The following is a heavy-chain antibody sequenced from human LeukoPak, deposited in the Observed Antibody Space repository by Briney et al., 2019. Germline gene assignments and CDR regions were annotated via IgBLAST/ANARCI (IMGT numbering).Heavy chain of an antibody. J-gene: IGHJ4*02. D-gene: IGHD3-3*01. Sequence: PGGSLRLSCAASGFTFSTYAMAWVRQAPRKGLEWVSSISGSSDNTYYTDSVKGRFTVSRDNFKNTLSLQMTGLRAEDTAVYYCAKGVEWLLGVNFDYWGQGILVTVSS. CDR2: ISGSSDNT. CDR1: GFTFSTYA. CDR3: AKGVEWLLGVNFDY. V-gene: IGHV3-23*01.